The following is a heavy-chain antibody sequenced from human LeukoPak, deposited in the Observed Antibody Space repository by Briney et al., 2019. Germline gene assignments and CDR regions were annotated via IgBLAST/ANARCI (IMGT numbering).Heavy chain of an antibody. J-gene: IGHJ4*02. CDR2: IFYTGST. V-gene: IGHV4-59*04. CDR3: ATQILLCHYY. CDR1: GFTFSSYE. Sequence: GSLRLSCAASGFTFSSYEMNWVRQAPGKGLEWIGTIFYTGSTYYNPSLKSRVIMSVDTSKNQFSLRLTSVTAADTAVYYCATQILLCHYYWGQGTLVTVSS. D-gene: IGHD2/OR15-2a*01.